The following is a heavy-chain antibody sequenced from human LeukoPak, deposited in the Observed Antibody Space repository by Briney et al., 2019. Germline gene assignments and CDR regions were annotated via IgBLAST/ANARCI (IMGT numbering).Heavy chain of an antibody. CDR2: ISGSGGST. CDR1: GFTFSSYA. Sequence: GGSLRLSCAASGFTFSSYAMSWVRQAPGKGLEWVSAISGSGGSTYYADSVKDRFTISRDNSKNTLYLQMNSLRAEDTAVYYCARSYCSGGSCYYYYGMDVWGQGTTVTVSS. CDR3: ARSYCSGGSCYYYYGMDV. V-gene: IGHV3-23*01. J-gene: IGHJ6*02. D-gene: IGHD2-15*01.